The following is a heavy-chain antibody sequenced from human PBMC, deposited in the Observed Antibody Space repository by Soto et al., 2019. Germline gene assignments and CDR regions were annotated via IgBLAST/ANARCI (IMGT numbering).Heavy chain of an antibody. V-gene: IGHV4-59*01. CDR1: GGSISSYY. D-gene: IGHD3-16*01. Sequence: SETLSLTCTVSGGSISSYYWSWIRQPPGKGLEWIGYIYYSGSTNYNPSLKSRVTISVDTSKNQFSLKLSSVTAADTAVYYCASMGGGGYYMDVWGKGTTVTVSS. CDR3: ASMGGGGYYMDV. CDR2: IYYSGST. J-gene: IGHJ6*03.